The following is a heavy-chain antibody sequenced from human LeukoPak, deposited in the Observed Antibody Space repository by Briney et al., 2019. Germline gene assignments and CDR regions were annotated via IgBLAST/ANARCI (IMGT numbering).Heavy chain of an antibody. Sequence: SETLSLTCAVYGGSFSGYYWSWIRQPPGKGLEWIGEINHSGSTNYNPSLKSRVTISLDTSRNQFSLKLNSVTAADTAVYCAKSNGYGLVDIWGQGTMVIVS. CDR1: GGSFSGYY. D-gene: IGHD3-10*01. V-gene: IGHV4-34*03. CDR3: AKSNGYGLVDI. J-gene: IGHJ3*02. CDR2: INHSGST.